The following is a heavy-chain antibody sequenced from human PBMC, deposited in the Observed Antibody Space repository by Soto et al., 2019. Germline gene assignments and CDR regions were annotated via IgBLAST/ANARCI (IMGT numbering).Heavy chain of an antibody. Sequence: EVQLVESGGGLVQPGGSLRLSCAASGFTFSGHWMAWVRQAPGKGLEWVASIKQDGGEKYYVDSVKGRFTISRDNGKNSLDLQMISLRAEDTAVYYCARWETSDWYLGIWGQGTLVTVSS. CDR3: ARWETSDWYLGI. CDR2: IKQDGGEK. V-gene: IGHV3-7*03. D-gene: IGHD6-19*01. CDR1: GFTFSGHW. J-gene: IGHJ4*02.